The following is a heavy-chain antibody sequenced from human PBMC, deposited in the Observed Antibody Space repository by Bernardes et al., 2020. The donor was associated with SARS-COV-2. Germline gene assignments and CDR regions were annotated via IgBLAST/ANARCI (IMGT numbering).Heavy chain of an antibody. D-gene: IGHD2-21*02. J-gene: IGHJ4*02. V-gene: IGHV4-59*08. CDR1: GGSISSYY. Sequence: SEPLSLTCTVSGGSISSYYWSWIRQPPGKGLEWIGYIYYSGSTNYNPSLKSRVTISVDTSKNQFSLKLSSVTAADTAVYYCARQTAYCGGDCYPRGYFDYWGQGTLVTVSS. CDR3: ARQTAYCGGDCYPRGYFDY. CDR2: IYYSGST.